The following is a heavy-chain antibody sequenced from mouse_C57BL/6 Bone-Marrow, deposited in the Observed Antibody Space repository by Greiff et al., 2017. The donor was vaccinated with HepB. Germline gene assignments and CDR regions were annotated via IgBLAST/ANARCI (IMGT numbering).Heavy chain of an antibody. V-gene: IGHV5-4*03. J-gene: IGHJ4*01. D-gene: IGHD2-5*01. CDR1: GFTFSSYA. Sequence: DVMLVESGGGLVKPGGSLKLSCAASGFTFSSYAMSWVRQTPEKRLEWVATISDGGSYTYYPDNVKGRFTISRDNAKNNLYLQMSHLKSEDTAMYYCASTIVTPCAMDYWGQGTSVTVSS. CDR3: ASTIVTPCAMDY. CDR2: ISDGGSYT.